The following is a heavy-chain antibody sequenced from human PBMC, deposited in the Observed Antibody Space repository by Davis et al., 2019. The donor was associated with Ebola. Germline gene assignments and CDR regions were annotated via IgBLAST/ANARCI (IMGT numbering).Heavy chain of an antibody. J-gene: IGHJ3*02. Sequence: HPQTLSLTCAISGDSVSANSVAWNWIRQSPSRGLEWLGRTYYRSKRHNDYAVSVKSRMTINPDTSKNQVSLQLKSVSPEDTAVYYFARRDFDGFDIWGQGTMVTVSS. V-gene: IGHV6-1*01. CDR1: GDSVSANSVA. CDR2: TYYRSKRHN. CDR3: ARRDFDGFDI. D-gene: IGHD3-3*01.